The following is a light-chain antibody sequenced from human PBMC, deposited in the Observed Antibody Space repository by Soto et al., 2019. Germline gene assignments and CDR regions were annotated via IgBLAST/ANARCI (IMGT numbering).Light chain of an antibody. CDR1: QSVSSK. CDR2: DAS. J-gene: IGKJ4*01. Sequence: EIVMTQSPGTLSVSPGERATLSCRASQSVSSKLAWYQQKPGQAPRLLIYDASTRATGIPARFSGSGSGTEFTLTISSLQSEDFAVYYCQQYSNWPPLTFGGGTKVEIK. CDR3: QQYSNWPPLT. V-gene: IGKV3-15*01.